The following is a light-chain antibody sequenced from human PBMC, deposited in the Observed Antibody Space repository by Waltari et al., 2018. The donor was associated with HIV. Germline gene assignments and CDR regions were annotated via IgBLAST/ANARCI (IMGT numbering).Light chain of an antibody. CDR2: RDN. CDR3: STWDDSLKDVL. J-gene: IGLJ2*01. Sequence: QSALTQPPSASGTPGQRVTISCSGSSSNVGRNAVYWYQKFPGSAPPLVIYRDNQRPTGVSDRISGSKAGAAASLAISGLRSEDEADFYCSTWDDSLKDVLFGGGTKLTV. V-gene: IGLV1-47*01. CDR1: SSNVGRNA.